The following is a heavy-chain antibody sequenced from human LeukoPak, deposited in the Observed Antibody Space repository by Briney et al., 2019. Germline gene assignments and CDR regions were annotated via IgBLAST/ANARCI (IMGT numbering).Heavy chain of an antibody. J-gene: IGHJ4*02. CDR1: GFTFSSYA. D-gene: IGHD3-22*01. V-gene: IGHV3-33*01. CDR3: ARDYYDSSGYDAPFDY. Sequence: GGSLRLSCAASGFTFSSYAMHWVRQVPTKGLEWVAVIWYDGSKEYYADSVKGRFTISRDKSKNILYLQMNSLRAEDTAVYYCARDYYDSSGYDAPFDYWGQGTLVTVSS. CDR2: IWYDGSKE.